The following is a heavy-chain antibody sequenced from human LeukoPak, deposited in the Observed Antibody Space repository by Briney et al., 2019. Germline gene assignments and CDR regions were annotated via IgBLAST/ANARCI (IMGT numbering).Heavy chain of an antibody. D-gene: IGHD3-22*01. CDR1: GYPFGDYV. Sequence: GGSLRLSCTTHGYPFGDYVMSRFRQAPGKVLAWVGFIRSKAYGGTTEYAASVKGRFTISRDDSKSIAYMQMNSLKTEDTAVYYCTRERHYDSSGYLDYWGQGTLVTVSS. CDR2: IRSKAYGGTT. CDR3: TRERHYDSSGYLDY. V-gene: IGHV3-49*03. J-gene: IGHJ4*02.